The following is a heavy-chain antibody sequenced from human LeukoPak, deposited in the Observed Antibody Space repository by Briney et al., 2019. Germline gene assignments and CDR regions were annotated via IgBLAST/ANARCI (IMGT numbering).Heavy chain of an antibody. Sequence: GGSLRLSCAASGFTSSSHVMHWVRQAPGKGLEWVAVIWYDGSKRYYADSVKGRFTISRDDSKNTLYLQMNSLRNEDTAIYYCARDPASSFDYWGQGTLVTVSS. J-gene: IGHJ4*02. V-gene: IGHV3-33*01. CDR1: GFTSSSHV. D-gene: IGHD2-15*01. CDR2: IWYDGSKR. CDR3: ARDPASSFDY.